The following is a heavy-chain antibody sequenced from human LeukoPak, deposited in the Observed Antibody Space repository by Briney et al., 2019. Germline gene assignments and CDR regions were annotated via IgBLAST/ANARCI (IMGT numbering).Heavy chain of an antibody. Sequence: PGGSLRLSCAASGLTFSNYAMNWVRQTPGKGLEWVSGISASSGSIYYAGAVKGRFTISRDNSMNTVYLQMNSLRAEDTAVYYCAKDLWGYFDYWGQGTLVTVSS. J-gene: IGHJ4*02. CDR3: AKDLWGYFDY. D-gene: IGHD3-16*01. CDR2: ISASSGSI. V-gene: IGHV3-23*01. CDR1: GLTFSNYA.